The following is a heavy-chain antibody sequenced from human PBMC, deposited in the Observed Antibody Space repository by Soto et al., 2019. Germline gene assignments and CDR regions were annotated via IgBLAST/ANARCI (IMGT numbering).Heavy chain of an antibody. Sequence: PGGSLRLSCAASGFTFSSYSMNWVRQAPGKGLEWVSYISSSSSTIYYADSVKGRFTISRDNAKNSLYLQMNSLRAEDTAVYYCAREEFYYDSSGYSLWGQGTLVTVSS. J-gene: IGHJ4*02. CDR1: GFTFSSYS. CDR3: AREEFYYDSSGYSL. D-gene: IGHD3-22*01. V-gene: IGHV3-48*01. CDR2: ISSSSSTI.